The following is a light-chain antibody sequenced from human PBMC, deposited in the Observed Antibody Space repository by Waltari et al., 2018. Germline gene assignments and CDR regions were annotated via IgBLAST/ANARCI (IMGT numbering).Light chain of an antibody. J-gene: IGKJ2*01. Sequence: DIQMTQSPSSLSASVGDRVTITCQASHDIGNYLNWYQQKPGKAPKLLIYGTSNLETGVPSRFSGSGSRTDFTFTINSLQPEDIATYYCQQYHSLPPMFTFGQGTKLEIK. V-gene: IGKV1-33*01. CDR3: QQYHSLPPMFT. CDR2: GTS. CDR1: HDIGNY.